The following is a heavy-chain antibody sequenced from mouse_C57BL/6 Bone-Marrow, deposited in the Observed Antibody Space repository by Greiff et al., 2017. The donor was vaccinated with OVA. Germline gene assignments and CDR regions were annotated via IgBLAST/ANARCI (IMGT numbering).Heavy chain of an antibody. CDR3: ESHTLYYFSSSYPYYSAMDY. CDR2: ISNLAYSI. V-gene: IGHV5-15*01. Sequence: EVKLVESGGGLVQPGGSLKLSCAASGFTFSDYGMAWVRQAPRKGPEWVAFISNLAYSITYADNVTGRFTISRENAKITLYLEMSRLRLEDTGMYYYESHTLYYFSSSYPYYSAMDYWGQGTSVTVSS. CDR1: GFTFSDYG. D-gene: IGHD1-1*01. J-gene: IGHJ4*01.